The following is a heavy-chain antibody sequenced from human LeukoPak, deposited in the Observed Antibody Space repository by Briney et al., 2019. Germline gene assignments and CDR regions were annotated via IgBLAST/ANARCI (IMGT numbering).Heavy chain of an antibody. D-gene: IGHD3-10*01. CDR2: IKEDGSDK. Sequence: PGGFLRLSCAASGFSFRSFWMSWVRQAPGKGLEWVASIKEDGSDKYYVESVKGRFTISRENARNSLYLQMNSLRAEDTAVYYCARVLWFGGIYYFDYWGQGTLVTVSS. CDR1: GFSFRSFW. J-gene: IGHJ4*02. CDR3: ARVLWFGGIYYFDY. V-gene: IGHV3-7*04.